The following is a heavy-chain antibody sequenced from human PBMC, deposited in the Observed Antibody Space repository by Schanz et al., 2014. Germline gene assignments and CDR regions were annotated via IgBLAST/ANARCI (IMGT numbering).Heavy chain of an antibody. J-gene: IGHJ4*02. CDR1: GFTVSSNP. Sequence: EGQLAESGGGLVQPGGSLRLSCAVSGFTVSSNPMSWVRQAPGKGLEWVSSISSSGSYIHYADSVKGRFTISRDNAKNTLYLQMNSLRAEDTAVYYCARDSRPNYDFLTAYYSIDYWGQGTLVTVSS. CDR2: ISSSGSYI. CDR3: ARDSRPNYDFLTAYYSIDY. V-gene: IGHV3-21*01. D-gene: IGHD3-9*01.